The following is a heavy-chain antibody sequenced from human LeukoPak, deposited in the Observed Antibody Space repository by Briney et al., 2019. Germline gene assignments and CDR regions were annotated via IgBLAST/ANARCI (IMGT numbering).Heavy chain of an antibody. J-gene: IGHJ6*02. Sequence: GGSLRLSCAASGFTFSTDAMSWVRQAPGKRLEWVAAISGSGDYTYYTDSVQGRFPISRDSSTNTLSLQMHSLRAEDTAVYYCARYCASSSCYTSYYGMDVWGQGTTVTVSS. CDR2: ISGSGDYT. CDR3: ARYCASSSCYTSYYGMDV. D-gene: IGHD2-2*02. CDR1: GFTFSTDA. V-gene: IGHV3-23*01.